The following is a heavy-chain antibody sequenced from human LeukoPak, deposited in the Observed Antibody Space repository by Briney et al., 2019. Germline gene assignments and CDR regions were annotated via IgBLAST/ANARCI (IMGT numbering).Heavy chain of an antibody. V-gene: IGHV4-39*01. D-gene: IGHD1-1*01. Sequence: SETLSLTCTVSGGSISNNNYYWAWIRQPPGKGLECIGSIYYSGSPYYNPSLKSRVTISVDTSKNQFSLRLSSVTAPDTVLYYCARCRTAKTGFDYWGQGTLVTVSS. J-gene: IGHJ4*02. CDR3: ARCRTAKTGFDY. CDR1: GGSISNNNYY. CDR2: IYYSGSP.